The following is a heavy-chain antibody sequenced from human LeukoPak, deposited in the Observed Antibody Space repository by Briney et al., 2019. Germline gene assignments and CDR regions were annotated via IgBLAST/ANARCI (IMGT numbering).Heavy chain of an antibody. J-gene: IGHJ5*02. D-gene: IGHD3-3*01. CDR1: GGSTYEYH. V-gene: IGHV4-59*01. CDR2: IYASGHT. Sequence: SETLSLTCTVSGGSTYEYHGVWIRQSPGKGLEWIGDIYASGHTDYNLSLRSRLTMSIDPAQRHFSLTVKDVTAADTAVYYCARGGRFVELNYFDPWGQGILVIVSS. CDR3: ARGGRFVELNYFDP.